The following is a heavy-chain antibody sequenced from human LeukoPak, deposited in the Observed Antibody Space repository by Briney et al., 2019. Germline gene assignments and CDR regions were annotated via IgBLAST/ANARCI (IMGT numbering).Heavy chain of an antibody. CDR1: GGSFSGYY. J-gene: IGHJ6*02. V-gene: IGHV4-34*01. CDR2: INHSGST. Sequence: SETLSLTCAVYGGSFSGYYWSWIRQPPGKGLEWIGEINHSGSTNYNPSLKSRVTISVDRSKNQFSLKLSSVTAADTAVYYCARDRFPLWHGMDVWGQGTTVTVSS. CDR3: ARDRFPLWHGMDV. D-gene: IGHD2-21*01.